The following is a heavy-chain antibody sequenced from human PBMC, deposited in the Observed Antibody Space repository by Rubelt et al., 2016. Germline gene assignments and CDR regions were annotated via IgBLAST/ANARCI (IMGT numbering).Heavy chain of an antibody. CDR3: ARVGLYGENKYFQD. V-gene: IGHV3-7*01. J-gene: IGHJ1*01. D-gene: IGHD4-17*01. CDR2: IKQDGSEK. Sequence: GLEWVANIKQDGSEKYYVDSVKGRFTISRDTAKNSLSLQMNSLRAEDTAVYYCARVGLYGENKYFQDWGQGTLVTVSS.